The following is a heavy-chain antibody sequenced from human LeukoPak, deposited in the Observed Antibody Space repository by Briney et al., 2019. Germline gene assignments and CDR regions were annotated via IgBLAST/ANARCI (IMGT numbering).Heavy chain of an antibody. V-gene: IGHV3-33*01. J-gene: IGHJ2*01. Sequence: GGSLRLSCAASGFTFSNYGMHWVRQAPGRGLEWVAVISYDESQEYYVESVKGRFTISRDNSRKTVYLQMGSLRADDTAVYYCTRGEEGWYFDVWGRGTMVTVSS. CDR1: GFTFSNYG. CDR3: TRGEEGWYFDV. CDR2: ISYDESQE.